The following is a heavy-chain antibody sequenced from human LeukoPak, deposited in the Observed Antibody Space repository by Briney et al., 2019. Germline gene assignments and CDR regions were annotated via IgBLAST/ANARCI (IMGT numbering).Heavy chain of an antibody. CDR3: ARGGRSSGSYYAPRFDY. CDR1: GGSFSGYY. CDR2: INHSGST. D-gene: IGHD1-26*01. V-gene: IGHV4-34*01. Sequence: SSETLSLTCAVYGGSFSGYYWSWIRQPPGKGLEWIGEINHSGSTNYNPSLRSRVTISVETSNNQFSLKLRSVTAADTAVYYCARGGRSSGSYYAPRFDYWGQGTLVTVSS. J-gene: IGHJ4*02.